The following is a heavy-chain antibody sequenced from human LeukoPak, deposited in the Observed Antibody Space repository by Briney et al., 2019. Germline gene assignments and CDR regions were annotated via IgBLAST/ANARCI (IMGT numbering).Heavy chain of an antibody. CDR3: ARDPIYGGPDY. J-gene: IGHJ4*02. CDR2: INHSGST. V-gene: IGHV4-34*01. CDR1: GGSFSGYY. Sequence: PSETLSLTCAVYGGSFSGYYWSWIRQPPGKGLEWIGEINHSGSTNYNPSLKSRVTISVDTSKNQFSLKLSSVTAADTAVYYCARDPIYGGPDYWGLGTLVTVSS. D-gene: IGHD4-23*01.